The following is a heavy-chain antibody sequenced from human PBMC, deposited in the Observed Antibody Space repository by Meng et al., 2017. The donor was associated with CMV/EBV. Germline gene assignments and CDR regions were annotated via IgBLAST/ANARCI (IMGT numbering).Heavy chain of an antibody. CDR1: GHTFTGYY. D-gene: IGHD5-18*01. Sequence: VARGQSGSEVTTPGASVKFPFKASGHTFTGYYMRWVRQIPGQGLEWIGWINPNSGGTNYAQKFKGRVTMTRDTSISTAYMELSRLRSDDTAVYYCARDLGDTAIYWGQGTLVTVSS. CDR2: INPNSGGT. J-gene: IGHJ4*02. CDR3: ARDLGDTAIY. V-gene: IGHV1-2*02.